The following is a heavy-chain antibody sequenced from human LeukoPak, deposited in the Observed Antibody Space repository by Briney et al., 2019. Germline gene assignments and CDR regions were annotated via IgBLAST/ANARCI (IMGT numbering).Heavy chain of an antibody. J-gene: IGHJ4*02. D-gene: IGHD3-9*01. Sequence: GGSLRLSCLASGFTFSRYWRHWVRQAPGKGLVWVSRINSDGRSTNYADSVKGRFSISRDNAENTLYLQMNSLRVEDTAVYYCVRGADTGYSSDSWGQGTLVTVSS. CDR1: GFTFSRYW. CDR3: VRGADTGYSSDS. CDR2: INSDGRST. V-gene: IGHV3-74*01.